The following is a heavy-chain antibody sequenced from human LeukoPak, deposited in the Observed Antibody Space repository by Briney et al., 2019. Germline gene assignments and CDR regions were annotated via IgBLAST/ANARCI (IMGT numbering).Heavy chain of an antibody. V-gene: IGHV4-39*01. CDR1: GGSISSSSYY. D-gene: IGHD2-2*01. CDR3: ARLSVVVPAAMPPDV. CDR2: TYYSGST. J-gene: IGHJ6*04. Sequence: SETLSLTCTVSGGSISSSSYYWGWIRQPPGTGLEWIGSTYYSGSTYYNPSLKSRVTISVDTSKNQFSLKLSSVTAADTAVYYCARLSVVVPAAMPPDVWGKGTTVTVSS.